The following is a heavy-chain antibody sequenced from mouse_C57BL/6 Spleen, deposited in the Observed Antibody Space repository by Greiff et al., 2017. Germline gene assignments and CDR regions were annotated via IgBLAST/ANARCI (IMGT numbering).Heavy chain of an antibody. CDR2: INPYNGGT. J-gene: IGHJ3*01. CDR3: ASGAQATAY. D-gene: IGHD3-2*02. CDR1: GYTFTDYY. V-gene: IGHV1-22*01. Sequence: EVQLQQSGPELVKPGSSVKLSCKASGYTFTDYYMHWVKQSHGKSLEWIGYINPYNGGTRYNQKFKGKATLTVNKSSSTAYMELRSLASEDSAVDYGASGAQATAYWGQGTLVTVSA.